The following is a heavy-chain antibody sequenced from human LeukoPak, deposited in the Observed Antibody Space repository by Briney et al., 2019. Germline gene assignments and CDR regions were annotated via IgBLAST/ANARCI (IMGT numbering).Heavy chain of an antibody. Sequence: GGSLRLSCAASGFTFDDYAMSWVRQTPGKGLEWVSGTNWDGGRTGYADSVKGRFTISRDNAKNSLYLQMNSLRVEDTAMYYCARDGLRRPPTPYCGGDCPLDYWGQGTLASVSS. CDR1: GFTFDDYA. D-gene: IGHD2-21*02. J-gene: IGHJ4*02. V-gene: IGHV3-20*04. CDR3: ARDGLRRPPTPYCGGDCPLDY. CDR2: TNWDGGRT.